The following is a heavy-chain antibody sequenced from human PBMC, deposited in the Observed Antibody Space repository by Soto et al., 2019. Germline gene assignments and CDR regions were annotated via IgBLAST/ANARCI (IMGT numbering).Heavy chain of an antibody. Sequence: QVQLVQSGAEVKKPGSSVKVSCKASGGTFSSYAISWVRQAPGQGLEWMGGIIPIFGTANYAQKFQGRVTITXXEXTXXADMELSSLRSEDTAVYYCAWDYVWGSYPRYYFDYWGQGTLVTVSS. J-gene: IGHJ4*02. V-gene: IGHV1-69*05. CDR2: IIPIFGTA. D-gene: IGHD3-16*02. CDR1: GGTFSSYA. CDR3: AWDYVWGSYPRYYFDY.